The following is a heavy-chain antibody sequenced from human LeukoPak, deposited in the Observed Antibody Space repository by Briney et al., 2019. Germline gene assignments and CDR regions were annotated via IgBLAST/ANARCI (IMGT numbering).Heavy chain of an antibody. J-gene: IGHJ4*02. CDR2: IYSGGST. V-gene: IGHV3-66*04. CDR3: ASHYYDGARDY. CDR1: GFTVSSNY. D-gene: IGHD3-22*01. Sequence: GGSLRLSCAASGFTVSSNYMSWVRQAPGKGLEWVSVIYSGGSTYYADSVKGRFTVSRDNSKNTLYLQMNSLRAEDTAVYYCASHYYDGARDYWGQGTLVTVSS.